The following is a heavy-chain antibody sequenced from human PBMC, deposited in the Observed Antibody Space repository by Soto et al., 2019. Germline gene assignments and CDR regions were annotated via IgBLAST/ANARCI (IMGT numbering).Heavy chain of an antibody. V-gene: IGHV1-18*04. D-gene: IGHD2-8*01. J-gene: IGHJ5*02. Sequence: ASVKVSCKASGYTFTNYGISWVRQAPGQGLEWMGWISANDGHTKYAQKVQGRVTMTTDTSTSTAYMELRSLRSDDTAVFYCARSTEANGTSWIDPWGQGTLVTVSS. CDR3: ARSTEANGTSWIDP. CDR2: ISANDGHT. CDR1: GYTFTNYG.